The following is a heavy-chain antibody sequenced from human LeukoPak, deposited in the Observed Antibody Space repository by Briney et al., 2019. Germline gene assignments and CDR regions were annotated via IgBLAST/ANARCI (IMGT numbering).Heavy chain of an antibody. CDR1: GYTLTDHY. CDR2: INPNSGDA. D-gene: IGHD6-13*01. V-gene: IGHV1-2*06. CDR3: ARGAAVGQTRDY. J-gene: IGHJ4*02. Sequence: ASVKVSCKASGYTLTDHYMHWVRQAPGQGLEWMGRINPNSGDANYAQKFQGRVTITRDTSISTAYMELSSLRSDDTAVYYCARGAAVGQTRDYWGQGTLVTVSS.